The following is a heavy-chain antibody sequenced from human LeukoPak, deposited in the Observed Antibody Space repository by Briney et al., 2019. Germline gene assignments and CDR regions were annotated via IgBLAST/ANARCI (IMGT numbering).Heavy chain of an antibody. CDR1: GGSISSYY. V-gene: IGHV4-4*07. J-gene: IGHJ4*02. D-gene: IGHD1-26*01. CDR2: IYSSGNT. Sequence: KPSETLSLTCTVSGGSISSYYWSWIRQPAGEGLEWVGRIYSSGNTNYDPSLKSRLIMSIDTSQNQFSLKLTSATAADTAVYYCARVLVGATTIWYFDYWGQGTLVTVSS. CDR3: ARVLVGATTIWYFDY.